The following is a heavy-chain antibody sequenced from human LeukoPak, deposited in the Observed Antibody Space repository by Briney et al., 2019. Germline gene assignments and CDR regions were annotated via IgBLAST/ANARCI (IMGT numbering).Heavy chain of an antibody. CDR2: IRYDGSNK. CDR3: AKGYGSGSYYEIDY. Sequence: GGSLRLSCAASGFTFSSYGMHWVRQAPGRGLEWVAFIRYDGSNKYYADSVKGRFTISRDNSKNTLYLQMNSLRPDDTAVYYCAKGYGSGSYYEIDYWGQGTLVTVSS. CDR1: GFTFSSYG. V-gene: IGHV3-30*02. J-gene: IGHJ4*02. D-gene: IGHD3-10*01.